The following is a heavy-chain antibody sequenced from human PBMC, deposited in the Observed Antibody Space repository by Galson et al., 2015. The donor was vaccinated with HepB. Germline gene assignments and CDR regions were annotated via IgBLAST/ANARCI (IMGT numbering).Heavy chain of an antibody. CDR2: VYWDDDK. D-gene: IGHD1-7*01. CDR3: AHRLAYNGAWNFGSFDF. J-gene: IGHJ4*02. Sequence: PALVKPTQTLTLTCTFSGFSLTTTQVGVGWVRQPPGKALEWLALVYWDDDKRYNPSLRNRLTIAKDTSKNQVVLTVTNVDPVDTSTYYCAHRLAYNGAWNFGSFDFRGQGTLVTVSS. CDR1: GFSLTTTQVG. V-gene: IGHV2-5*02.